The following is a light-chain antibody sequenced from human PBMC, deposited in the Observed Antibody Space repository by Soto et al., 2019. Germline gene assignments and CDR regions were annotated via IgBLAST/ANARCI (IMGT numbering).Light chain of an antibody. CDR1: SSNIGAGYD. V-gene: IGLV1-40*01. J-gene: IGLJ2*01. Sequence: QAVVTQPPSVSGGPGQRVTISCTGSSSNIGAGYDVHWYQRLPGTAPKLLIYGNSNRPSGVPDRFSGSKSGTSASLAITGLQAEDEADYYCQSYDSSLSGSKVFGGGTKLTVL. CDR3: QSYDSSLSGSKV. CDR2: GNS.